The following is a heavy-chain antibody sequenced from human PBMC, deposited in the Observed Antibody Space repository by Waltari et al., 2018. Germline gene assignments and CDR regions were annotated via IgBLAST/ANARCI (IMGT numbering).Heavy chain of an antibody. Sequence: QVQLQQWGAGLLKPSETLSLTCAVYGGSFSGYYWCWIRQPPGKGLEWIGEINHSGSTNYNPSLKSRVTISVDTSKNQFSLKLSSVTAADTAVYYCARGNGDFDYPLDDAFDIWGQGTMVTVSS. V-gene: IGHV4-34*01. D-gene: IGHD3-9*01. CDR3: ARGNGDFDYPLDDAFDI. J-gene: IGHJ3*02. CDR1: GGSFSGYY. CDR2: INHSGST.